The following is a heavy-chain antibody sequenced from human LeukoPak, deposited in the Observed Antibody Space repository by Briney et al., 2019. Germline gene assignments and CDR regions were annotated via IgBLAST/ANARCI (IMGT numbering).Heavy chain of an antibody. V-gene: IGHV3-43*02. J-gene: IGHJ4*02. CDR1: GFTFDDYA. CDR3: AKETYSNSYSDFDY. CDR2: ISGDGERT. D-gene: IGHD5-18*01. Sequence: GGSLRLSCAASGFTFDDYAIHWVRQLPGKGLEWVSVISGDGERTDYADSVRGGFTVSRDNSKNSLYLQMNSLRSEDTALYYCAKETYSNSYSDFDYWGQGTLVTVSS.